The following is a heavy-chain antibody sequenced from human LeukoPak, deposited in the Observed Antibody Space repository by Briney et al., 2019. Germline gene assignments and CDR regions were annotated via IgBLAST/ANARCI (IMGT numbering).Heavy chain of an antibody. V-gene: IGHV4-59*01. Sequence: SETLSLTCTVSGGSISSYYWSWIRQPPGKGLEWIGYIYYSGSTNYNPSLKSRVTISVDTSKNQFSLKLSSVTAADTAVYYCAREVYGSGSYYNPNPYYYYYMDVWGKGTTVTISS. J-gene: IGHJ6*03. D-gene: IGHD3-10*01. CDR3: AREVYGSGSYYNPNPYYYYYMDV. CDR2: IYYSGST. CDR1: GGSISSYY.